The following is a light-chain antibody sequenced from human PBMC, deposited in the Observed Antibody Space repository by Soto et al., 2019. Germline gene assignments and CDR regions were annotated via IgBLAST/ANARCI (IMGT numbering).Light chain of an antibody. CDR1: QNVDSNS. CDR3: QQYGSLSWT. Sequence: EIVLTQSPGTLSLSPGERSTLSFSSSQNVDSNSLAWYQQKPGQAPRIIIFGASGRATGIPDRFSGSGSGTDFTLTISRLEPEDFAVYYCQQYGSLSWTFGQGTKVDIK. CDR2: GAS. V-gene: IGKV3-20*01. J-gene: IGKJ1*01.